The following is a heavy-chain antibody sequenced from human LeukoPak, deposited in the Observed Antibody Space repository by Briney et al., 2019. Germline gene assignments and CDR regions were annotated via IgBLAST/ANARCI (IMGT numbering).Heavy chain of an antibody. V-gene: IGHV4-39*01. CDR3: ARHKHSGSLSGLNWFDP. CDR1: GGSISSSSYY. J-gene: IGHJ5*02. Sequence: SETLSLTCTVSGGSISSSSYYWGWIRQPPGKGLEWIGSIYYSGSTYYNPSLKSRVTISVDTSKNQFSLKLSSVTAADTAVYYCARHKHSGSLSGLNWFDPWGQGTLVTVSS. D-gene: IGHD1-26*01. CDR2: IYYSGST.